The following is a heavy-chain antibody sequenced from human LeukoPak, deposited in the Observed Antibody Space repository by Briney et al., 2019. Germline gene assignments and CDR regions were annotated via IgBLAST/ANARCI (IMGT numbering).Heavy chain of an antibody. CDR2: ISYDGSNK. CDR3: ARDGWDQRAFDI. Sequence: GGSLRLSCAASGFTFSSYAMHWVRQAPGKGLEWVAVISYDGSNKYYADSVKGRFTISRDNAKNSLYLQMNSLRAEDTAVYYCARDGWDQRAFDIWGQGTMVTVSS. J-gene: IGHJ3*02. V-gene: IGHV3-30-3*01. D-gene: IGHD1-26*01. CDR1: GFTFSSYA.